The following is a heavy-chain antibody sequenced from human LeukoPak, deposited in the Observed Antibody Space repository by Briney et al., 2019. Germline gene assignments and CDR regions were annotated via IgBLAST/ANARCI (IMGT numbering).Heavy chain of an antibody. D-gene: IGHD3-16*02. Sequence: ASVKVSCKASGYTFTGYYMHWVRQAPGQGLEWMGRINPNSGGTNYAQKFQGRVTMTRDTSISTAYMELSRLRSDDTAVYYCARGSDYVWRSYRWAPWGQGTLVTVSS. CDR2: INPNSGGT. CDR1: GYTFTGYY. J-gene: IGHJ5*02. V-gene: IGHV1-2*06. CDR3: ARGSDYVWRSYRWAP.